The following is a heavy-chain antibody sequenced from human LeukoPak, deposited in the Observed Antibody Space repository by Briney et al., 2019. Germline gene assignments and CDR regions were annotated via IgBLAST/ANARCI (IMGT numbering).Heavy chain of an antibody. V-gene: IGHV4-59*01. Sequence: SETLSLTCTVSGGSISSYYWSWIRQPPGKGLEWIGYIYYSGSTYYNPSLKSRVTISVDTSKNQFSLKLSSVTAADTAVYYCARGSGYSSEYYFDYWGQGTLVTVSS. CDR1: GGSISSYY. J-gene: IGHJ4*02. CDR3: ARGSGYSSEYYFDY. CDR2: IYYSGST. D-gene: IGHD5-18*01.